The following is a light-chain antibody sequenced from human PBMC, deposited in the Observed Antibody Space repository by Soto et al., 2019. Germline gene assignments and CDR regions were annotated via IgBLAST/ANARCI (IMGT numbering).Light chain of an antibody. CDR2: QVS. CDR3: TLYTSRSTYG. J-gene: IGLJ1*01. CDR1: NSDVGSYNR. V-gene: IGLV2-18*01. Sequence: QSALTQPPSMYGSRGQSVTISCTGSNSDVGSYNRLSWYQQPPGTAPKLMIYQVSNRPSGVPARFSGSKSGNTASLTISGLQAEDEADYYCTLYTSRSTYGFGTGTKVTVL.